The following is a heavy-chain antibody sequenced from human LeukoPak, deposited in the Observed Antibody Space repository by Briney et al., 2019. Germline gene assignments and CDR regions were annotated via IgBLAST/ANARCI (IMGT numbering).Heavy chain of an antibody. CDR2: IYHSGNT. D-gene: IGHD3-9*01. J-gene: IGHJ6*02. CDR1: GGSISSGDYT. Sequence: PSQTLSLTCAVSGGSISSGDYTWSCLPQPPGQGLEWIGYIYHSGNTDYNPTVKSRVTISVDRSKNQFSLKLSSVTSADTAVYYCARSLGYFDWLIGMDVWGEGTTVTVS. CDR3: ARSLGYFDWLIGMDV. V-gene: IGHV4-30-2*01.